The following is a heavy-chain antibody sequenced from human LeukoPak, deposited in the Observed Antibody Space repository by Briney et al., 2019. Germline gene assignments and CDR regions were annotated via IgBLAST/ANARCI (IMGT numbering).Heavy chain of an antibody. CDR1: GFPFNAYW. J-gene: IGHJ6*02. V-gene: IGHV3-23*01. D-gene: IGHD2-2*01. Sequence: GGSLRLSCAASGFPFNAYWMTWVRQAPGKGLEWVSGIGGNGGSTYYADSAKGRFTISRDNSKNTLYLLMDSLRADDTAVYYCARPASQFYYYHMDVWGQGTTVTVSS. CDR2: IGGNGGST. CDR3: ARPASQFYYYHMDV.